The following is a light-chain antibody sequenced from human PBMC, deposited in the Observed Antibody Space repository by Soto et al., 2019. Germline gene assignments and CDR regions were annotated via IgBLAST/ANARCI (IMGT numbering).Light chain of an antibody. J-gene: IGKJ1*01. CDR2: DAF. V-gene: IGKV1-5*01. CDR3: QQYNSYPWT. CDR1: QSFSTW. Sequence: DIQMTQSPSTLSASVGDRFTITCRASQSFSTWLAWYQQKPGKAPKLLIYDAFTLESGVPSRFSGSGSGTEFTLTITSLQPDDFATYYCQQYNSYPWTFGQGTKVDI.